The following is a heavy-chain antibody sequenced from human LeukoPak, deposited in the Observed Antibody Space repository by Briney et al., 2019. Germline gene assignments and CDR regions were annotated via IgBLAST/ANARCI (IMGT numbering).Heavy chain of an antibody. CDR3: AKAPAMVLLLYFDY. CDR2: ISSSGSTT. J-gene: IGHJ4*02. Sequence: PGGSLRLSCAASGFTFSDYYMSWIRQAPGKGLEWVSYISSSGSTTYYADSVKGRFTISRDNSKNTLYLQMNSLRAEDTAVYYCAKAPAMVLLLYFDYWGQGTLVTVSS. V-gene: IGHV3-11*01. CDR1: GFTFSDYY. D-gene: IGHD5-18*01.